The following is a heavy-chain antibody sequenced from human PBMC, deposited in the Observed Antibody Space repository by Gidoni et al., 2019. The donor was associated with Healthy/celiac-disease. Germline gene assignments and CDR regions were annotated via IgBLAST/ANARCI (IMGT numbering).Heavy chain of an antibody. CDR1: GYSFTSYW. CDR3: ARLGDYVRNSMDV. CDR2: IYPGDSDT. Sequence: EVQLVQSGAEVKKPGASLKISCKGSGYSFTSYWIGWVRPLPGKGLEWMGIIYPGDSDTRYSPSFQGQVTISADKSISTAYLQWSSLKASDTAMYYCARLGDYVRNSMDVWGQGTTVTVSS. V-gene: IGHV5-51*01. D-gene: IGHD4-17*01. J-gene: IGHJ6*02.